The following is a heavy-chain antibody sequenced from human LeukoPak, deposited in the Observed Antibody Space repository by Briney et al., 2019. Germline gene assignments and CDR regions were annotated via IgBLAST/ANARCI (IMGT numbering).Heavy chain of an antibody. V-gene: IGHV4-34*01. CDR3: ASGLSFDY. CDR1: GGSFSGYY. CDR2: INHSGST. Sequence: SETLSLTCAVYGGSFSGYYWSWIRQPPGKGLEWIGEINHSGSTYYNPSLKSRVTISVDTSKNQFSLKLSSVTAADTAVYYCASGLSFDYWGQGTLVTVSS. J-gene: IGHJ4*02.